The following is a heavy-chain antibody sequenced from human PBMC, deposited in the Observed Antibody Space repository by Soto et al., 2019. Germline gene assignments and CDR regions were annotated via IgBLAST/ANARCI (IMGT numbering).Heavy chain of an antibody. CDR1: GDTFTSYY. CDR2: INPHGGST. CDR3: ARSSGGNFGIIIEGSNWFDP. V-gene: IGHV1-46*01. D-gene: IGHD3-3*01. J-gene: IGHJ5*02. Sequence: ASVKVSCKAPGDTFTSYYLNWVRQAPGQGLEWMGVINPHGGSTKYAQKFQGRITMTRDTSRSTVYMELSSMRSDDTAIYYCARSSGGNFGIIIEGSNWFDPWGQGTLVTVSS.